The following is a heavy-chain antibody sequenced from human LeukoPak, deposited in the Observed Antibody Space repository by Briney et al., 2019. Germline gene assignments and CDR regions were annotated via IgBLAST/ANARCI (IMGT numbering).Heavy chain of an antibody. J-gene: IGHJ4*02. CDR3: ARVRIRRQPFDY. CDR2: INHSGST. Sequence: SETLSLTCTVSGGSISSSKYYWGWIRQPPGKGLEWIGEINHSGSTNYNPSLKSRVTISVDTSKNQFSLKLSSATAADTAVYYCARVRIRRQPFDYWGQGTLVTVSS. CDR1: GGSISSSKYY. V-gene: IGHV4-39*07. D-gene: IGHD2-15*01.